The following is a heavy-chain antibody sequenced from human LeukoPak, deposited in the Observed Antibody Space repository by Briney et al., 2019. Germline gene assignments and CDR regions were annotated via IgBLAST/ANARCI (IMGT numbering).Heavy chain of an antibody. Sequence: GGSLRLSCVASGFTFTSDAMNWVRQAPGKGLEWVSSTVSRGTTQYADTVKGRFTVSRDTSKNTLYLQMNSLRADDTAVYYCAKCSTSAYTTGWCNWIDPWGQGTLVTVSS. CDR3: AKCSTSAYTTGWCNWIDP. CDR2: TVSRGTT. J-gene: IGHJ5*02. CDR1: GFTFTSDA. V-gene: IGHV3-23*01. D-gene: IGHD6-19*01.